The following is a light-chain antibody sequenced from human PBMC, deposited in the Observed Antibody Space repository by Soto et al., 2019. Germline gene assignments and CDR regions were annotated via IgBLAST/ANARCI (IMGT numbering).Light chain of an antibody. CDR2: EVS. CDR3: NSYTSSTTLV. CDR1: SGDVGAYNY. J-gene: IGLJ2*01. Sequence: QSVLTQPASVSGSPGQSITISCTGTSGDVGAYNYVSWYQHHPGKAPKLIIFEVSNRPSGVSNRFSGSKSGNTASLTISGLQAEDEADYYCNSYTSSTTLVFGGGTQLTVL. V-gene: IGLV2-14*01.